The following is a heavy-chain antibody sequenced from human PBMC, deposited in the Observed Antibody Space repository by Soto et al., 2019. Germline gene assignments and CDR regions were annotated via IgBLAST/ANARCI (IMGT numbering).Heavy chain of an antibody. V-gene: IGHV3-7*03. CDR2: IKQDGSEK. J-gene: IGHJ3*02. CDR3: ARATLRFLEWPVGDAFDI. Sequence: PGGSLRLSCTGSGFTFSSYWMSWVRQAPGKGLEWVANIKQDGSEKYYVDSVKGRFTISRDNAKNSLYLQMNSLRAEDTAVYYCARATLRFLEWPVGDAFDIWGQGTMVTV. CDR1: GFTFSSYW. D-gene: IGHD3-3*01.